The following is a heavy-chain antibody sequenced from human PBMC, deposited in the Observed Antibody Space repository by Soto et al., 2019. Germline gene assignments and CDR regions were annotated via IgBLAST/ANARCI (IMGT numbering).Heavy chain of an antibody. D-gene: IGHD3-3*01. CDR2: IWYDGSNK. CDR3: ARDSLSGPGAFDI. J-gene: IGHJ3*02. Sequence: PGGSLRLSCAASGFTFSSYGMHWVRQAPGKGLEWVAVIWYDGSNKYYANSVKGRFTISRDNSKNTLYLQMGSLRAEDMAVYYCARDSLSGPGAFDIWGQGTMVTVSS. CDR1: GFTFSSYG. V-gene: IGHV3-33*01.